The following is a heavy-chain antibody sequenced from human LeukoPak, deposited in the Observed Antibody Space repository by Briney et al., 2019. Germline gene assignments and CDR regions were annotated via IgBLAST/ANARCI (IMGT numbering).Heavy chain of an antibody. J-gene: IGHJ4*02. V-gene: IGHV4-59*01. CDR1: GGSISSYY. D-gene: IGHD6-19*01. CDR3: ARDSSGWDFAY. Sequence: SETLSLTCTVSGGSISSYYWSWIRQPPGKGLEWIGYIYYSGSTNYNPSLKSRVTISVDTSKNQFSLKLSSVTAADTAVYYCARDSSGWDFAYWGQGTLVIVSS. CDR2: IYYSGST.